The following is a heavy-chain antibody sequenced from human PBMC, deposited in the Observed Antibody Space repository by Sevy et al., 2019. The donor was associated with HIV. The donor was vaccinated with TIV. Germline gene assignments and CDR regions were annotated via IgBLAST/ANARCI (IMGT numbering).Heavy chain of an antibody. Sequence: SETLSLTCTVSGGPISVYYWTWIRQSPGKGLEYIGYIYYTGSTNYNPSLKSRVTISLDTSKKQFSLNLSSVTAADSAVYYCARAPPVRSGDDSLNWFDPWGQGTLVTVSS. CDR1: GGPISVYY. J-gene: IGHJ5*02. V-gene: IGHV4-59*01. CDR2: IYYTGST. CDR3: ARAPPVRSGDDSLNWFDP. D-gene: IGHD5-12*01.